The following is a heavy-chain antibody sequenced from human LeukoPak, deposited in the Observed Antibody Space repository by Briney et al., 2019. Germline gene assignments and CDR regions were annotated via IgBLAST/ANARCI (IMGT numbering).Heavy chain of an antibody. D-gene: IGHD5-24*01. J-gene: IGHJ4*02. CDR1: GFTFSSYA. Sequence: GGSLRLSCAASGFTFSSYAMHWVRQAPGKGLERVAVISYDGSNKYYADSVKGRFTISRDNSKNTLYLQMNSLRAEDTAVYYCARVGEMATFDYWGQGTLVTVSS. CDR2: ISYDGSNK. V-gene: IGHV3-30-3*01. CDR3: ARVGEMATFDY.